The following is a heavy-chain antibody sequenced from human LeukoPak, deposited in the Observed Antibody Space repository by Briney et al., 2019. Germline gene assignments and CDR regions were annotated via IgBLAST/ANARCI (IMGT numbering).Heavy chain of an antibody. J-gene: IGHJ4*02. V-gene: IGHV3-21*01. D-gene: IGHD6-19*01. CDR3: AKDLGDSSGRSFDY. Sequence: PGGSLRLSCAPSGFPFSSYSMNWVRPPPGKGLEWVSSISSSSSYIYYADSVKGRFTISRDNAKNSLYLQMNSLRAEDTAVYYVAKDLGDSSGRSFDYWGQGTLVTVSS. CDR1: GFPFSSYS. CDR2: ISSSSSYI.